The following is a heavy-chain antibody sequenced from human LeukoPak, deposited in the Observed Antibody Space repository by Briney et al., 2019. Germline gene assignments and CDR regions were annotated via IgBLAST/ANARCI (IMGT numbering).Heavy chain of an antibody. CDR2: IKSKTDGGTT. CDR1: GFTFSNAW. J-gene: IGHJ3*02. V-gene: IGHV3-15*01. D-gene: IGHD3-3*01. Sequence: GGSLRLSCAASGFTFSNAWMNWVRQAPGKGLEWVGRIKSKTDGGTTDYAAPVKGRFTISRGDSKNTLYLQMNSLKAEDTAVYYCTTDQRITVFGVVVNDHGAFDIWGQGTMVTVSS. CDR3: TTDQRITVFGVVVNDHGAFDI.